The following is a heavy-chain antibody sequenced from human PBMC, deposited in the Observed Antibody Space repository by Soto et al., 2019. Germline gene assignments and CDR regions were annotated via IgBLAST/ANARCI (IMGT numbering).Heavy chain of an antibody. J-gene: IGHJ6*02. Sequence: EAQLLESGGGLVQPGGSLRLSCAVSGFTFSTYPMSWVRQAPGKGLEWVSGISGSGISTYYTDSVKGRFTISRDNSKNTVFLQMNSLRDEDTAVYYCVKPPVITASYYYYDMDVWGQGTTVTVSS. CDR2: ISGSGIST. CDR1: GFTFSTYP. CDR3: VKPPVITASYYYYDMDV. D-gene: IGHD4-4*01. V-gene: IGHV3-23*01.